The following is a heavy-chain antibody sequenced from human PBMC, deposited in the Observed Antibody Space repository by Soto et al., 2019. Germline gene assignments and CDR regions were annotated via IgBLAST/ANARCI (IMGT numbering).Heavy chain of an antibody. J-gene: IGHJ5*02. V-gene: IGHV4-30-4*01. CDR2: IYYSGST. D-gene: IGHD6-6*01. CDR3: ARERPDGARLDP. Sequence: QVQLQESGPGLVKPSQTLSLTCTVSGGSISSGDYYWSWIRQPPGKGLEWIGYIYYSGSTYYNPSLKRRVXTXVXXSKNQFSLKLSSMSAADTAVYYCARERPDGARLDPWGQGTLVTVSS. CDR1: GGSISSGDYY.